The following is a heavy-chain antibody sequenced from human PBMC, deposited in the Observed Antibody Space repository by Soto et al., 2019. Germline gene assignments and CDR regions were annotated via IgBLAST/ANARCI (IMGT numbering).Heavy chain of an antibody. CDR1: GGSFSGYY. Sequence: LETLSLTCAVYGGSFSGYYWGWIRQPPGKGLEWIGEINHSGSTNYNPSLKSRVTISVDTSKNQFSLKLSSVTAADTAAYYCARVRSSSSNDYWGQGTMVTVSS. J-gene: IGHJ4*03. CDR2: INHSGST. CDR3: ARVRSSSSNDY. V-gene: IGHV4-34*01. D-gene: IGHD6-6*01.